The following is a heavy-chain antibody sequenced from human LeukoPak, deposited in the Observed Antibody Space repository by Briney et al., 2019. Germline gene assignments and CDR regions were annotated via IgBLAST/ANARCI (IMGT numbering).Heavy chain of an antibody. CDR1: GGSISSGGYS. CDR3: ARARAFYKIVGAAPKYSFYI. Sequence: PSETLSLTCAVSGGSISSGGYSWSWIRQPPGKGLEWIGYIYHSGSTYYNPSLKSRVTISVGRSKNQFSLKLSFVPAAATAVYYRARARAFYKIVGAAPKYSFYIWGQGTMVTVSS. J-gene: IGHJ3*02. D-gene: IGHD3-22*01. V-gene: IGHV4-30-2*01. CDR2: IYHSGST.